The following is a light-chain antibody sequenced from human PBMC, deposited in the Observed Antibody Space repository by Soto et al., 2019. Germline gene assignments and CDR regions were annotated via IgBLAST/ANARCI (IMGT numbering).Light chain of an antibody. CDR3: SSYTSSSTYV. CDR2: DVS. Sequence: QSALTQPPSVSGSPGQSVAISCTGTGSDVGTYNRVSWYQQPPGTAPKLMIYDVSDRPSGVPDRFSGSKSGNTASLTISGLQAEDEADYYCSSYTSSSTYVFGTGTKPPS. J-gene: IGLJ1*01. V-gene: IGLV2-18*02. CDR1: GSDVGTYNR.